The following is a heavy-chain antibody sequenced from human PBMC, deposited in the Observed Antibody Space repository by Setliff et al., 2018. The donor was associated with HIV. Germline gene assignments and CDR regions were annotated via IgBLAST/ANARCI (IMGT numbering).Heavy chain of an antibody. CDR2: IKSKTDGGTT. D-gene: IGHD3-10*01. CDR3: ALMLRGVPY. J-gene: IGHJ4*02. Sequence: GSLRLSCTASGFTCSNAWMSWVRQAPGKGLEWVGRIKSKTDGGTTDYAAPVKGRLTISRDDSKHSLFLQMNSLSTEDMAIYYCALMLRGVPYWGQGTLVTVSS. V-gene: IGHV3-15*01. CDR1: GFTCSNAW.